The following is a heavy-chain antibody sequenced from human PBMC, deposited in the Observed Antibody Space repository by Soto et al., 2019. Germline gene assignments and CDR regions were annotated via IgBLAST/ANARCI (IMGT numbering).Heavy chain of an antibody. Sequence: SETLSLTCAVYGGSFSGYYWSWIRQPPGKGLEWIGEINHSGSTNYNPSIKSRDTISVDTSKNQFSLKLSSVTAADTAVYYCSRCGNCSSTSCRRKYYYYYMDVWGKGTTVTVSS. CDR1: GGSFSGYY. D-gene: IGHD2-2*01. V-gene: IGHV4-34*01. CDR2: INHSGST. CDR3: SRCGNCSSTSCRRKYYYYYMDV. J-gene: IGHJ6*03.